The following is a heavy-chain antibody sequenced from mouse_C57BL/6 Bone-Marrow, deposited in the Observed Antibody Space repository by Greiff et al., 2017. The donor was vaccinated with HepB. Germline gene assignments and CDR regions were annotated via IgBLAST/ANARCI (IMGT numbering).Heavy chain of an antibody. J-gene: IGHJ4*01. V-gene: IGHV1-64*01. D-gene: IGHD4-1*01. CDR2: IHPNSGST. CDR3: GNWDYYYAMDY. CDR1: GYTFTSYW. Sequence: QVQLKQPGAELVKPGASVKLSCKASGYTFTSYWMHWVKQRPGQGLEWIGMIHPNSGSTNYNEKFKSKATLTVDKSSSTAYMQLSSLTSEDSAVYYCGNWDYYYAMDYWGQGTSVTVSS.